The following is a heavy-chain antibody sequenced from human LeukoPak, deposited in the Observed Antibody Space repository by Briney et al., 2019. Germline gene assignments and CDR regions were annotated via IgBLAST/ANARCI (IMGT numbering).Heavy chain of an antibody. D-gene: IGHD6-6*01. Sequence: TGGSLRLSCAASGFTFSSYSMNWVRQAPGKGLEWVSSISSSSSYIYYANSVKGRFTISRDNAKNSLYLQMNSLRAEDTAVYYCARDLWYSSSSSNWFDPWGQGTLVTVSS. V-gene: IGHV3-21*01. CDR2: ISSSSSYI. CDR1: GFTFSSYS. J-gene: IGHJ5*02. CDR3: ARDLWYSSSSSNWFDP.